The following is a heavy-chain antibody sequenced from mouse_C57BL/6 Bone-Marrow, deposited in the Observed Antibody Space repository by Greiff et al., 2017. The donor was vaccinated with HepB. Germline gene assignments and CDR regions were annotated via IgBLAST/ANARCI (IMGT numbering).Heavy chain of an antibody. V-gene: IGHV5-2*01. CDR1: EYEFPSHD. D-gene: IGHD3-1*01. J-gene: IGHJ2*01. CDR3: ARALGSGYVDY. Sequence: EVQLVESGGGLVQPGESMKLSCESNEYEFPSHDMSWVRKTPEKRLELVAAINSDGGITYYPDTMERRSIISRDNTKKTLYLQMSSLRAEDTAMYYCARALGSGYVDYWGRGTALTVSS. CDR2: INSDGGIT.